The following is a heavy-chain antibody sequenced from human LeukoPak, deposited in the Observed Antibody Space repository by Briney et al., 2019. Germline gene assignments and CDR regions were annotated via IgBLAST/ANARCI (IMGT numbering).Heavy chain of an antibody. CDR2: ILYSGST. CDR1: GGSISSYY. Sequence: SETLSLTCTVSGGSISSYYWSWIRQPPGKGLEWIGYILYSGSTNYNPSLKSRVTISVDTSKNQFSLKLSSVTAADTAVYYCVRVRWGRYLEKEDYWGQGTLVTVSS. CDR3: VRVRWGRYLEKEDY. D-gene: IGHD3-16*01. J-gene: IGHJ4*02. V-gene: IGHV4-59*01.